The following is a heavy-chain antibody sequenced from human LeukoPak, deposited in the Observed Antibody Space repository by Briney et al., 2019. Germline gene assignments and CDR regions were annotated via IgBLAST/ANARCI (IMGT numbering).Heavy chain of an antibody. CDR1: GFTFTSSA. J-gene: IGHJ3*02. D-gene: IGHD3-3*01. CDR2: IVVGSGNT. CDR3: AAVGDVNDFPVELHAFDI. Sequence: GTSVKVSCKASGFTFTSSAVQWVRQARGQRLEWIGWIVVGSGNTNYAQKFQERVTITRDMSTSTAYMELSSLRSEDTAVYYCAAVGDVNDFPVELHAFDIWGQGTMVTVSS. V-gene: IGHV1-58*01.